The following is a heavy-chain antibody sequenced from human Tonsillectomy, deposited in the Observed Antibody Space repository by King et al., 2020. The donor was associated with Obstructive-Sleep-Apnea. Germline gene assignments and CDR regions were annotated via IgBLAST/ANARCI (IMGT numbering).Heavy chain of an antibody. CDR1: GYTFTGYY. D-gene: IGHD2-2*01. V-gene: IGHV1-2*04. Sequence: QLVQSLAEFKTPGASVTVSCKASGYTFTGYYMHWVRQAPGQGLEWMGWINPTSGGTNYAQKFQGWVTMTRDTSISTAYLELSRVRADDTAVYYCARVSCSSTSCYAYYFDYWGQGTLVTVSS. J-gene: IGHJ4*02. CDR2: INPTSGGT. CDR3: ARVSCSSTSCYAYYFDY.